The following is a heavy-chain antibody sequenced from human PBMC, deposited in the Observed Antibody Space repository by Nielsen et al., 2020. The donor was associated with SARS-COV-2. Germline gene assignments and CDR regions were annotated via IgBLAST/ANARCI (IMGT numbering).Heavy chain of an antibody. CDR3: ARDRAHTDTTQLTYYHDSGTLGDF. Sequence: ASVKVSCKASGYIFNNFGISWVRQAPGQGLEWMGWISAYNGNTNYAWKLQGRVTMTTDTSTATAYMELGNLRSDDTAIYYCARDRAHTDTTQLTYYHDSGTLGDFWGQGTLVTVSS. CDR1: GYIFNNFG. CDR2: ISAYNGNT. J-gene: IGHJ4*02. D-gene: IGHD3-10*01. V-gene: IGHV1-18*01.